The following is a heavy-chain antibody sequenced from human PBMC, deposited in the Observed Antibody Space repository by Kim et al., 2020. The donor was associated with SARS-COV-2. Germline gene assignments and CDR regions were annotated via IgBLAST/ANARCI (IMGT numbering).Heavy chain of an antibody. V-gene: IGHV4-34*01. CDR1: GGSFSGYY. Sequence: SETLSLTCAVYGGSFSGYYWSWIRQTPGKGLEWIGEITHRGSTNYNSSLKSRVTMSVDTSKNQFSLNLRYVTAVDTAVYYCSTGLVPSGYSDYRGPGILV. D-gene: IGHD3-22*01. J-gene: IGHJ4*02. CDR2: ITHRGST. CDR3: STGLVPSGYSDY.